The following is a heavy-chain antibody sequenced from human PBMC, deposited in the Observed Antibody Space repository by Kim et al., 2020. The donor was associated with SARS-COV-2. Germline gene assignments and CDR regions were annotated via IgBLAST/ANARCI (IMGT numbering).Heavy chain of an antibody. D-gene: IGHD3-3*01. J-gene: IGHJ6*02. Sequence: GGSLRLSCAASGFTFSSYSMNWVRQAPGKGLEWVSSISSSSSYIYYADSVKGRFTISRDNAKNSLYLQMNSLRAEDTAVYYCARDFFGLSGDQPYYYYYGMDVWGQGTTVTVSS. V-gene: IGHV3-21*01. CDR1: GFTFSSYS. CDR3: ARDFFGLSGDQPYYYYYGMDV. CDR2: ISSSSSYI.